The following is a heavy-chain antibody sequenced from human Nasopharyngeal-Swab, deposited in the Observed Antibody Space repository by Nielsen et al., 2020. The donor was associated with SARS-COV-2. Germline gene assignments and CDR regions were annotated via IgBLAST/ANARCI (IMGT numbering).Heavy chain of an antibody. V-gene: IGHV4-34*01. D-gene: IGHD2-2*01. CDR2: INHSGST. Sequence: WTRQPPGKGLEWIGEINHSGSTNYNPSLKSRVTISVDTSKNQFSLKLSSVTAADTAVYYCARGSVVPAAPAVDYFDYWGQGTLVTVSS. CDR3: ARGSVVPAAPAVDYFDY. J-gene: IGHJ4*02.